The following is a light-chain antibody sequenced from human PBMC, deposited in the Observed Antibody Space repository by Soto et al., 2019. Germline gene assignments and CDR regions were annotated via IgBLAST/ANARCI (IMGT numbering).Light chain of an antibody. J-gene: IGKJ1*01. CDR3: QQRSNWPPWT. CDR2: DAS. Sequence: EIVLTQSPATLSLSPGERATLSCRASQSVSSYLAWYQQKPGQAPRLLIYDASNRATGIPARFSGSGSGTDFTLTIRSLEPEYFAVYYCQQRSNWPPWTFGQGTKVEIK. CDR1: QSVSSY. V-gene: IGKV3-11*01.